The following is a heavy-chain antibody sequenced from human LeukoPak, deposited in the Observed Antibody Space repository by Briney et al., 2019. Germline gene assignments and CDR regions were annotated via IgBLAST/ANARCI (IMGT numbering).Heavy chain of an antibody. V-gene: IGHV3-30-3*01. CDR3: ARGLRFLEWLLY. D-gene: IGHD3-3*01. J-gene: IGHJ4*02. Sequence: PGRSLRLSCAASGFTFSSYAMHWVRQAPGKGLEWVAVISYDGSNKYYADSVKGRFTISRDNSKNTLYLQMNSLRAEDTAVYYCARGLRFLEWLLYWGQGTLVTVSS. CDR2: ISYDGSNK. CDR1: GFTFSSYA.